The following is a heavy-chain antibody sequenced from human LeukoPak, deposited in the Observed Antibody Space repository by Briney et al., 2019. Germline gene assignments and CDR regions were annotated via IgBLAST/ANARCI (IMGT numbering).Heavy chain of an antibody. CDR2: IYYSGST. CDR3: ARPGIAAASWFDP. Sequence: SETLSLACTVSGGSISSSSYYWGWIRQPPGRGLEWIGSIYYSGSTYYNPSLKSRVTISVDTSKNQFSLKLSSVTAADTAVYYCARPGIAAASWFDPWGQGTLVTVSS. V-gene: IGHV4-39*01. D-gene: IGHD6-13*01. CDR1: GGSISSSSYY. J-gene: IGHJ5*02.